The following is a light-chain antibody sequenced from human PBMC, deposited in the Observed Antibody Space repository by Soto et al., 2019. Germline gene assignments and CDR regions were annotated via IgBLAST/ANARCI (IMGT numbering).Light chain of an antibody. J-gene: IGKJ1*01. CDR2: GAS. Sequence: EIVLTQSPGTLSLSPGERATLSCRASQSVSSSYLAWYQQKPGQAPRLLIYGASSRATGIPDRFSGSGSGTDFTLNISRLEPGDFAVYYCQQYVSSPVTFGQGTKVEIK. CDR1: QSVSSSY. CDR3: QQYVSSPVT. V-gene: IGKV3-20*01.